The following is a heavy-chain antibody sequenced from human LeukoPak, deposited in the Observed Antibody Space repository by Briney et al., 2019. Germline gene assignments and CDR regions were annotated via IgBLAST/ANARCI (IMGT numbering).Heavy chain of an antibody. D-gene: IGHD2/OR15-2a*01. CDR3: ARVSNSIPDY. CDR2: ISSSSSYI. J-gene: IGHJ4*02. V-gene: IGHV3-21*01. CDR1: GFTFSSYS. Sequence: GGSLRLSCAASGFTFSSYSMNWVRQAPGKGLEWVSSISSSSSYIYYADSVKGRSTISRDNAKNTLYLQMNSLRAEDTAVYYCARVSNSIPDYWGQGTLVTVSS.